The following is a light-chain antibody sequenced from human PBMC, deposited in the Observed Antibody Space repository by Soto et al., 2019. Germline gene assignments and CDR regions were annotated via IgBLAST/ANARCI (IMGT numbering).Light chain of an antibody. Sequence: QSALTQPPSASGSPGQSVTISCTGTSSDVGGYNYVSWYQQHPGKAPKLMIYEVSKRPSGAPDRFSGSKSGNTASLTVSGLQAEDEADYYCSSYAGSNKVFGTGTKVTVL. V-gene: IGLV2-8*01. CDR3: SSYAGSNKV. J-gene: IGLJ1*01. CDR2: EVS. CDR1: SSDVGGYNY.